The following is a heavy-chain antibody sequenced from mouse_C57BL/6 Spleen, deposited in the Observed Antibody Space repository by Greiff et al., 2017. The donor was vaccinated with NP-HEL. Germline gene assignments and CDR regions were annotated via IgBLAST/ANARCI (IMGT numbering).Heavy chain of an antibody. CDR1: GYSITSGYY. V-gene: IGHV3-6*01. CDR2: ISYDGSN. CDR3: ARGTYYSNYEEGFFDY. D-gene: IGHD2-5*01. J-gene: IGHJ2*01. Sequence: DVQLQESGPGLVKPSQSLSLTCSVTGYSITSGYYWNWIRQFPGNKLEWMGYISYDGSNNYNPSLKNRISITRDTSKNQFFLKLNSVTTEDTATYYCARGTYYSNYEEGFFDYWGQGTTLTVSS.